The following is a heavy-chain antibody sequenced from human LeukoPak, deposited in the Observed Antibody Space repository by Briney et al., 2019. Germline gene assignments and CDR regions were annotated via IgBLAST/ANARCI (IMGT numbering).Heavy chain of an antibody. CDR1: GSTFSSYW. V-gene: IGHV3-7*03. Sequence: GRSLRLSCAASGSTFSSYWMSWVRQAPGKVLEWVANIKQDGSEKYYGDSVKGRFTISRDNAKNSLYLQMNSLRAEDTAVYYCARDIMDEGLLSYGMDVWGKGTTVTVSS. D-gene: IGHD3-16*01. CDR2: IKQDGSEK. CDR3: ARDIMDEGLLSYGMDV. J-gene: IGHJ6*04.